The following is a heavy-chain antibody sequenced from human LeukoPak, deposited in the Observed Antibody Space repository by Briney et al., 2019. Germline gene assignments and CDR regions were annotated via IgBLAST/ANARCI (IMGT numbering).Heavy chain of an antibody. J-gene: IGHJ4*02. Sequence: ASVKVSCKASGYTFTSYGISWVRQAPGQGLEWMGWISAYNGSTNYAQKLQGRVTMTTDTSTSTAYMELRSLRSDDTAVYYCARGSNYYYDSSGRVGYFDYWGQGTLVTVSS. D-gene: IGHD3-22*01. V-gene: IGHV1-18*01. CDR1: GYTFTSYG. CDR3: ARGSNYYYDSSGRVGYFDY. CDR2: ISAYNGST.